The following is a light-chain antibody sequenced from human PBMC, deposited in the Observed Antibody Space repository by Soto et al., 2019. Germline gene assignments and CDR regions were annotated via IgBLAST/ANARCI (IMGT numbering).Light chain of an antibody. V-gene: IGKV1-5*03. CDR3: QHYNSYSEA. CDR2: KAS. J-gene: IGKJ1*01. Sequence: DIQMTQSPSTLSGSVGDRVTITCRASQTTSSWLAWYQQKPGKAPKLLIYKASTLKSGLPSRFSGSGSGTEFTLTTSSLQPDDFATYYCQHYNSYSEAFGQGTKVELK. CDR1: QTTSSW.